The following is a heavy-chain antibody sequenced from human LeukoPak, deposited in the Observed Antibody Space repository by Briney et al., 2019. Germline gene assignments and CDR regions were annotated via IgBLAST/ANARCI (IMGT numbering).Heavy chain of an antibody. CDR3: ARDSHSMRYGMDV. V-gene: IGHV3-21*01. J-gene: IGHJ6*02. Sequence: PGGSLRLSCAASGFTFSSYSMNWVRQAPGKGLEWVSSISSSSSYIYYADSVKGRFTISRDNAKNSLYLQMNSLRAEDTAVYYCARDSHSMRYGMDVWGQGTTVTVSS. CDR2: ISSSSSYI. CDR1: GFTFSSYS. D-gene: IGHD2/OR15-2a*01.